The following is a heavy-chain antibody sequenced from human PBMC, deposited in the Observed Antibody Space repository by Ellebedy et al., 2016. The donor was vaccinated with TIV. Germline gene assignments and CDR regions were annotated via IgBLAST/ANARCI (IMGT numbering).Heavy chain of an antibody. CDR3: AKAERHSSGGFDY. J-gene: IGHJ4*02. Sequence: GESLKISXAASGFTVRSRAMSWVRQAPGKGLEWVASVNNGGNPYYADLVKGRFTISRDTSKNTVSLQMSSLRVEDTAVYYCAKAERHSSGGFDYWGQGTLVTVSS. D-gene: IGHD6-19*01. CDR1: GFTVRSRA. V-gene: IGHV3-23*01. CDR2: VNNGGNP.